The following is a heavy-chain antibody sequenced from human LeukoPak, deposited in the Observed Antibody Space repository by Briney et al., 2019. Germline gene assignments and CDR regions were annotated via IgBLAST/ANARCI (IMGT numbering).Heavy chain of an antibody. Sequence: PSETLSLTCAVYGGSFSGYYWSWIRQPPGKGLEWIGEINHSGSTNYNPSLKSRVTISVDTSKNQFSLKLSSVTAADTAVYYCARFGVLWFGARNWFDPWGQGTLVTVSS. V-gene: IGHV4-34*01. CDR1: GGSFSGYY. D-gene: IGHD3-10*01. CDR3: ARFGVLWFGARNWFDP. J-gene: IGHJ5*02. CDR2: INHSGST.